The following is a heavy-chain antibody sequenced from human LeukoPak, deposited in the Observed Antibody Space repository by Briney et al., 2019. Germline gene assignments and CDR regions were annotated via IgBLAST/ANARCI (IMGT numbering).Heavy chain of an antibody. Sequence: SETLSLTCTVSGGSVSSGSYYWSWIRQPPGKGLEWIAYIYYSGSTNYNPSLKSRVTISVDTSKTQFSLKLSSVTAADTAVYYCASLGGRRWLQTRSEDYWGQGKLVTVSS. D-gene: IGHD5-24*01. V-gene: IGHV4-61*01. CDR1: GGSVSSGSYY. CDR2: IYYSGST. J-gene: IGHJ4*02. CDR3: ASLGGRRWLQTRSEDY.